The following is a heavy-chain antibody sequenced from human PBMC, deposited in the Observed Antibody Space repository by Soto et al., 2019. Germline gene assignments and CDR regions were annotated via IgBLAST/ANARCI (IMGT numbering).Heavy chain of an antibody. Sequence: ASVKVSCKASGYTFTTYAMHWVRQAPGQRLEWMGWINAGNGNTKYSQKFQGRVTITRDTSASTAYMELSSLRSEDTAVYYCARGPITMIGCYLDYWDKGTLVTVSS. CDR1: GYTFTTYA. CDR3: ARGPITMIGCYLDY. J-gene: IGHJ4*02. CDR2: INAGNGNT. D-gene: IGHD3-10*02. V-gene: IGHV1-3*01.